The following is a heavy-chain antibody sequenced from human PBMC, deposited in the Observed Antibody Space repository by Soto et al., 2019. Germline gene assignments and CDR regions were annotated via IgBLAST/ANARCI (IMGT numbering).Heavy chain of an antibody. J-gene: IGHJ5*02. Sequence: EVQLVESGGGLVKPGGSLRLSCAASGFTFSSYSMNWVRQAPGKGLEWVSSISSSSSYIYYADSVKGRFTISRDNAKNSLYLQMNSLRAEDTAVYYCAGGYSGYDWGGWFDPWGQGTLVTVSS. V-gene: IGHV3-21*01. D-gene: IGHD5-12*01. CDR2: ISSSSSYI. CDR1: GFTFSSYS. CDR3: AGGYSGYDWGGWFDP.